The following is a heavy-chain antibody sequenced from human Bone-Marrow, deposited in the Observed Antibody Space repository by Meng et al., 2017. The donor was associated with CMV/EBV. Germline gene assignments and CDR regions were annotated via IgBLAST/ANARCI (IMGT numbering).Heavy chain of an antibody. Sequence: GESLKISCAASGFTFSSHSMNWVRQAPGKGLEWVSSISSSSSYIYYADSVKGRFTISRDNAKNSLYLQMNSLRAEDTAVYYCAVPSYVLDYWGQGTLVTVSS. V-gene: IGHV3-21*01. CDR1: GFTFSSHS. CDR3: AVPSYVLDY. J-gene: IGHJ4*02. D-gene: IGHD2-8*01. CDR2: ISSSSSYI.